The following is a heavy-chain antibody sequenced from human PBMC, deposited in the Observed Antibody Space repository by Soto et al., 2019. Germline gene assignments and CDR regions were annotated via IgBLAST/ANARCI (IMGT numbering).Heavy chain of an antibody. Sequence: QVQLQGSGPGLVKPSATLSLTCSVSGGSVSSDNYYWIWIRQPPGKGREWIGYISHSGNTNYNPCSKGRVTISIATSKNNLSLKMTSVTAADTAVYYCARDTRITIFGVVTNWFDPWGQGTLVTVSS. D-gene: IGHD3-3*01. CDR3: ARDTRITIFGVVTNWFDP. CDR1: GGSVSSDNYY. J-gene: IGHJ5*02. V-gene: IGHV4-61*03. CDR2: ISHSGNT.